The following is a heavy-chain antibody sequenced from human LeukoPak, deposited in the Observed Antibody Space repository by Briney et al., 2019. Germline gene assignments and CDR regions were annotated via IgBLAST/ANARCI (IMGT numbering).Heavy chain of an antibody. CDR3: ANLAGGSYVWIDY. CDR1: GFTFSSYA. Sequence: PGGSLRLSCAASGFTFSSYAMSWVRQAPGKGLEGVSAISGSGGSTYYADSVKGRFTISRHNSKNTLYVQMNSLRAEDTAVYYCANLAGGSYVWIDYWGQGTLVTVSS. CDR2: ISGSGGST. V-gene: IGHV3-23*01. J-gene: IGHJ4*02. D-gene: IGHD1-26*01.